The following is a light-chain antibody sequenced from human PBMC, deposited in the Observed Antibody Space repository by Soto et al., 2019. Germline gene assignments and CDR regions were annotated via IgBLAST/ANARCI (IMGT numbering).Light chain of an antibody. J-gene: IGKJ1*01. CDR1: QTVVGF. CDR2: DAS. Sequence: DIVLTQSPATLSLSPGERATLSCRASQTVVGFLAWYQQKPGQAPRLLIYDASNRAAAIPARFSGSGSGTDYTLTISSLEPEDFALYYCQQRASWPWTFGVGTKVEIK. CDR3: QQRASWPWT. V-gene: IGKV3-11*01.